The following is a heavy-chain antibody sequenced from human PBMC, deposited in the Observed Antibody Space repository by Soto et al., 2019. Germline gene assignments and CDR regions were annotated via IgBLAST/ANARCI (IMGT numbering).Heavy chain of an antibody. J-gene: IGHJ4*02. CDR3: AKDSTRLLADS. Sequence: EVPLLASGGGLVQPGGSLRLSFAASGFTFSSYAMSWVRQAPGKGLEWVSAISGSGGSTYYADSVKGRFTISRDNSKNTLYLQMNSLRAEDTAIYYCAKDSTRLLADSWGQGTLVTVSS. CDR1: GFTFSSYA. V-gene: IGHV3-23*01. D-gene: IGHD3-22*01. CDR2: ISGSGGST.